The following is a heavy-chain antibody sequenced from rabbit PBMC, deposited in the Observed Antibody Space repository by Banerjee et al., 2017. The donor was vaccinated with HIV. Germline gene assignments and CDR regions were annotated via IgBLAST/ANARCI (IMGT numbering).Heavy chain of an antibody. V-gene: IGHV1S40*01. CDR1: GFSFSSGYD. CDR2: IYAGTIGST. CDR3: ARDAGTSFSTYGMDL. D-gene: IGHD8-1*01. J-gene: IGHJ6*01. Sequence: QQLVESGGGLVKPGASLTLTCKASGFSFSSGYDMCWVRQAPGKGLEWIACIYAGTIGSTYSASWAKGRFTCSKTSSTTVTLQMTSLTAADTATYFCARDAGTSFSTYGMDLWGQGTPRHRL.